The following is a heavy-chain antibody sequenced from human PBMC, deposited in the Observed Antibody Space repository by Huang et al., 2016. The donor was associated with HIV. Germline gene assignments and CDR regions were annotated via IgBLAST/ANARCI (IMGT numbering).Heavy chain of an antibody. CDR2: GKSKVHDGTT. V-gene: IGHV3-15*01. D-gene: IGHD3-10*01. CDR1: GFTFCNAW. Sequence: EIPLAESGGGLVKPGGSLRLSCAASGFTFCNAWMSWVRQAQGKGVERIGRGKSKVHDGTTDYAATVKGRCTIARDDSKNMLDLQMKSLKTEDTAVYYCATVIPDGSGTPDYWGQGTLVTVSS. CDR3: ATVIPDGSGTPDY. J-gene: IGHJ4*02.